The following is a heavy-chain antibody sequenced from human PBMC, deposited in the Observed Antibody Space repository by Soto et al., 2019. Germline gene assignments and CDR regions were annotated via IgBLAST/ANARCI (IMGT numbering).Heavy chain of an antibody. CDR2: IIPIFGTA. Sequence: SVKVSCKASGGTFSSYAISWVRQAPGQGLEWMGGIIPIFGTANYAQKFQGRVTITADESTSTAYMELSSLRSEDTAVYYCAIGREMATSPRYYYYYGMDVWGQGTTVTVSS. V-gene: IGHV1-69*13. CDR3: AIGREMATSPRYYYYYGMDV. J-gene: IGHJ6*02. D-gene: IGHD5-12*01. CDR1: GGTFSSYA.